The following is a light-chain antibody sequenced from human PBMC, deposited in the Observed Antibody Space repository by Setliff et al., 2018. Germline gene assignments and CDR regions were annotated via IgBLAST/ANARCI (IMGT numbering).Light chain of an antibody. CDR3: VLYMGGGILV. CDR1: SGSVSASDY. V-gene: IGLV8-61*01. Sequence: QTVVTQEPSFSVSPGGTVTITCGLNSGSVSASDYPSWYQQTPGQAPRTLIYSTKTRSSGVPDRFSGSILGNKAALTITGAQADDESDYYCVLYMGGGILVFGGGTKGTVL. CDR2: STK. J-gene: IGLJ2*01.